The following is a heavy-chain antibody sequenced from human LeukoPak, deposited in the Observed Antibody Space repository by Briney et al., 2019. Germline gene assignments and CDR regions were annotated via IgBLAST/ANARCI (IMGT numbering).Heavy chain of an antibody. CDR2: ISGDGSVT. J-gene: IGHJ4*01. Sequence: GGSLRLSCTASGFTLRNYWMHWVRQVPGKRLVWVSRISGDGSVTNYADSVQGRFTISRDNAKNILYLQINSLRSEDTAVYYCARYSSSSGGAAYYLDYWGHGTLVTVSS. CDR3: ARYSSSSGGAAYYLDY. D-gene: IGHD6-6*01. CDR1: GFTLRNYW. V-gene: IGHV3-74*01.